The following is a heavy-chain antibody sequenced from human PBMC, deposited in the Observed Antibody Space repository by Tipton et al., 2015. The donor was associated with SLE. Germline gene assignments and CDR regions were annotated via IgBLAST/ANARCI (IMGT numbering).Heavy chain of an antibody. V-gene: IGHV3-48*01. CDR2: ISSSGDTI. CDR1: GFTLSACG. J-gene: IGHJ6*02. Sequence: SLRLSCVVSGFTLSACGMNWVRQTPGKGLEFISYISSSGDTIYYATSVKGRFTISRDSDKNSLYLQMNNLRAEDTAVYYCARGLNPYYYYYGVDVWGQGTTVTVSS. CDR3: ARGLNPYYYYYGVDV. D-gene: IGHD6-19*01.